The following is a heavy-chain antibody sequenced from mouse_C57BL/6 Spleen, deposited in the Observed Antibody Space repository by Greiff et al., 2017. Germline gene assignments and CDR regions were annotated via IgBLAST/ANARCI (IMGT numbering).Heavy chain of an antibody. CDR3: ARVGGSGRWFAY. CDR1: GYTFTSSW. D-gene: IGHD3-1*01. CDR2: IDPSDSYT. J-gene: IGHJ3*01. V-gene: IGHV1-69*01. Sequence: QVQLQQPGAELVMPGASVKLSCKASGYTFTSSWMHWVKQRPGQGLEWIGEIDPSDSYTNYNQKFKGKSTLTVDKSSSTAYMQLSSLTSEDSAVYYCARVGGSGRWFAYWGQGTLVTVSA.